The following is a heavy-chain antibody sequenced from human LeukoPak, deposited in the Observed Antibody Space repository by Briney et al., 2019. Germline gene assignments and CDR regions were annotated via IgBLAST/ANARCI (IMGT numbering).Heavy chain of an antibody. D-gene: IGHD2-2*01. CDR1: GFTFSDYY. J-gene: IGHJ5*01. Sequence: GGSLRLSCAVSGFTFSDYYMSWIRQAPGKGLEWVSYISSGGSTISHADSVKGRFTIPRDNSKNTLYLQMNSLRAEDTAVYYCAKARCSSSDCYLPDSWGQGTLVTVSS. CDR3: AKARCSSSDCYLPDS. V-gene: IGHV3-11*01. CDR2: ISSGGSTI.